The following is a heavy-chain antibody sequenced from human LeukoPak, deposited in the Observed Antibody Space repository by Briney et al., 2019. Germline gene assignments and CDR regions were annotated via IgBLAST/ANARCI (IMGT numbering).Heavy chain of an antibody. CDR2: IYYSGST. J-gene: IGHJ6*03. CDR3: ARAQHGGDYYYYYMDV. V-gene: IGHV4-59*01. CDR1: GGSISSYY. Sequence: PSETLSLTCTVSGGSISSYYWSWIRQPPGKGLEWIGYIYYSGSTNYNPSLKSRVTISVDTSENQFSLKLSSVTAADTAVYYCARAQHGGDYYYYYMDVWGKGTTVTVSS. D-gene: IGHD6-13*01.